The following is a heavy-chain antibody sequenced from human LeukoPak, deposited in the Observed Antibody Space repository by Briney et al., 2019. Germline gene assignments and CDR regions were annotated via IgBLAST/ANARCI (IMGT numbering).Heavy chain of an antibody. D-gene: IGHD6-19*01. J-gene: IGHJ4*02. CDR3: TTTTRGWYGVGDY. CDR2: FYYSGST. CDR1: GGSISSSLYY. Sequence: RASETLSLTCTVSGGSISSSLYYWGWIRQAPRKGHERIGSFYYSGSTYYNASLKSRVTISVDTSKSQFSLKLNSVTATDTAVYYCTTTTRGWYGVGDYWGQGTLVTVSS. V-gene: IGHV4-39*01.